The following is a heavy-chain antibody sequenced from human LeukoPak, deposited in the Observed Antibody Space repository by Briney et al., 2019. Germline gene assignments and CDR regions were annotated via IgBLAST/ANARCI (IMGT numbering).Heavy chain of an antibody. V-gene: IGHV3-15*07. CDR3: TTPGGYDFRNFDY. CDR2: IKSKTDGGTT. CDR1: GFTFSNAW. D-gene: IGHD5-12*01. J-gene: IGHJ4*02. Sequence: GGSLRLSCAASGFTFSNAWMNWVRQAPGKGLEWVGRIKSKTDGGTTDYAAPVEGRFTISRDDSKNTLYLQMNSLRTEDTAVYYCTTPGGYDFRNFDYWGQGTLVTASS.